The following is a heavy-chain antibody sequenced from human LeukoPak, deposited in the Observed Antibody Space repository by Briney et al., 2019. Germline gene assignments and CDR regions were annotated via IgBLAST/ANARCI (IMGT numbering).Heavy chain of an antibody. CDR1: GFTFSSYA. V-gene: IGHV3-7*01. D-gene: IGHD3-22*01. J-gene: IGHJ3*02. CDR2: IKQDGSEK. Sequence: GGSLRLSCAASGFTFSSYAMHWVRQAPGKGLEWVANIKQDGSEKYYVDSMKGRFTISRDNAKNSLYLQMNSLRAEDTAVYYCARVRDPRQYYYDNSGYRNAFDIWGQGTMVTVSS. CDR3: ARVRDPRQYYYDNSGYRNAFDI.